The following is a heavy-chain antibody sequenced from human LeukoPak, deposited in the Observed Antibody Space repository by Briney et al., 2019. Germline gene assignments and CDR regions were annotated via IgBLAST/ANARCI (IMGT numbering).Heavy chain of an antibody. CDR2: ISSSSSYI. D-gene: IGHD1-26*01. Sequence: AGPLRLSCAASGFTFSRYSMNWVRQAPGKGLEWVSSISSSSSYIYYADSGEGRFTISRDNAKNSLYLQMNSLRAEDTAVYYCARARVGATEFDYWGQGTLVTVSS. J-gene: IGHJ4*02. CDR3: ARARVGATEFDY. V-gene: IGHV3-21*01. CDR1: GFTFSRYS.